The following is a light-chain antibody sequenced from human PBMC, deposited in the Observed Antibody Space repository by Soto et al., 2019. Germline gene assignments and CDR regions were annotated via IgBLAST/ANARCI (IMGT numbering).Light chain of an antibody. CDR1: SSDVGGYNY. V-gene: IGLV2-11*01. Sequence: QSALTQPRSVSGSPGXSVTISCTGTSSDVGGYNYVSWYQQHPGKAPKLMIYDVSKRPSGVPDRFSGSKSGNTASLTISGLQAEDEADYYCCSYAGSYVFGTGTKLTVL. J-gene: IGLJ1*01. CDR3: CSYAGSYV. CDR2: DVS.